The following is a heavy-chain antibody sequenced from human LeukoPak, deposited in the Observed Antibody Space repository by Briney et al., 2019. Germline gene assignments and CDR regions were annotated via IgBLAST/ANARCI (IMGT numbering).Heavy chain of an antibody. CDR2: IIPIFGTA. D-gene: IGHD2-2*01. V-gene: IGHV1-69*05. CDR1: GGTFSSYA. Sequence: GASVKVSCKASGGTFSSYAISWVRQAPGQGLEWMGGIIPIFGTANYAQKFQGRVTMTRDTSTSTVYMELSSLRSEDTAAYYCARGGLGYCSSTSCRNFDYWGQGTLVAVSS. CDR3: ARGGLGYCSSTSCRNFDY. J-gene: IGHJ4*02.